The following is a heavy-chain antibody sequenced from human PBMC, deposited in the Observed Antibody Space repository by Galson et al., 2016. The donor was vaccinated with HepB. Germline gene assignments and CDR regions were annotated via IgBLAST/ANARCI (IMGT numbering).Heavy chain of an antibody. Sequence: SLRLSCAASGFTFSSYWTHWVRQAPGKGLVWVSRIDDDGNTDYADSVRGRFTISRDNAKNTLYLQMNDLEAEDTAVFYCTRDASTHSQRTSSPIFDYWGQGTTVTVSS. J-gene: IGHJ4*02. CDR1: GFTFSSYW. CDR3: TRDASTHSQRTSSPIFDY. CDR2: IDDDGNT. D-gene: IGHD6-6*01. V-gene: IGHV3-74*01.